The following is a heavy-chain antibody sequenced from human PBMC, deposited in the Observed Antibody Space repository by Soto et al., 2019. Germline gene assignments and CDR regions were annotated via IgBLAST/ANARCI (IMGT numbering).Heavy chain of an antibody. CDR1: GFTLSSYS. V-gene: IGHV3-48*02. CDR3: ARDPPNFYYYGMDV. Sequence: GGALRLSCAASGFTLSSYSMTWVRQAPGKGLEWLSYISRSSSTINYADSVKGRFTISRDNAKNSVYLELNSLRDEDTAVYYCARDPPNFYYYGMDVWGQGTTVTVSS. J-gene: IGHJ6*02. CDR2: ISRSSSTI.